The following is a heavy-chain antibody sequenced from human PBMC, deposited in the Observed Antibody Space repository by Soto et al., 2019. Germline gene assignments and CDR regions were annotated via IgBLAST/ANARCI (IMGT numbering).Heavy chain of an antibody. D-gene: IGHD3-22*01. J-gene: IGHJ5*02. CDR3: AREGPNYYDTSGNYGRWFDP. CDR2: ISPYNGKT. Sequence: RASVKVSCKTSGYTFINYGMNWVRQAPGQGLEWMGWISPYNGKTNYAQKIQGRVTMTTDTSTTTAYMELRGLRSDDTAVYYCAREGPNYYDTSGNYGRWFDPWGQGTLVTVSS. V-gene: IGHV1-18*01. CDR1: GYTFINYG.